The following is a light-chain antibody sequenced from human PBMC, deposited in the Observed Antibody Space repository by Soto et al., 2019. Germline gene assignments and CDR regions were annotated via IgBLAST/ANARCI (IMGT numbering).Light chain of an antibody. CDR3: SSYTTSPYV. V-gene: IGLV2-14*03. CDR1: SSDVGDYNY. J-gene: IGLJ1*01. CDR2: DVS. Sequence: QSALTQPASVSGSPGQSITISCTGTSSDVGDYNYVSWYQQYPGKAPKLMIYDVSNRPSGVSNRFSGSKSGNTASLTISGLQAEDEADYYCSSYTTSPYVFGTGTKLTVL.